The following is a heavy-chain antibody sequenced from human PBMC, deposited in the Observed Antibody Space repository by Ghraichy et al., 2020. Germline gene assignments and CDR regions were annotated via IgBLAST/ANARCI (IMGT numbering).Heavy chain of an antibody. CDR3: ARRPPILLWFGELSGGPDY. CDR2: INHSGST. Sequence: SETLSLTCAVYGGSFSGYYWSWIRQPPGKGLEWIGEINHSGSTNYNPSLKSRVTISVDTSKNQFSLKLSSVTAADTAVYYCARRPPILLWFGELSGGPDYWGQGTLVTVS. V-gene: IGHV4-34*01. J-gene: IGHJ4*02. D-gene: IGHD3-10*01. CDR1: GGSFSGYY.